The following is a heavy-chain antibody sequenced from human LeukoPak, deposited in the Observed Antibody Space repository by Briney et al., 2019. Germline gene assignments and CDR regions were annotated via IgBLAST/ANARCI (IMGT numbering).Heavy chain of an antibody. J-gene: IGHJ4*02. CDR3: ARDATAGLFDY. D-gene: IGHD6-13*01. V-gene: IGHV3-48*02. Sequence: PGGSLRLSCAASAFPFSSYSMNWVRQAPGKGLEWVSYISSSSTIYYADSVKGRFTISRDNAKNSLYLQMNSLRDEDTAVYYCARDATAGLFDYWGQGTLVTVSS. CDR1: AFPFSSYS. CDR2: ISSSSTI.